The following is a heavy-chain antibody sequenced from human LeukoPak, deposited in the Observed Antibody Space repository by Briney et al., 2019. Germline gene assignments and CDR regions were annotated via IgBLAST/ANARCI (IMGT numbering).Heavy chain of an antibody. CDR3: ARYIKGLYSSGIDY. Sequence: GGSLRLSCAASGFTFNNYWMTWVRQAPGKGLEWVASIRDDGSAKYYVDSVKGRFTISRDNAKNSLYLQMNSLRGEDTAVYYCARYIKGLYSSGIDYWGQGTLVTVSS. J-gene: IGHJ4*02. CDR2: IRDDGSAK. CDR1: GFTFNNYW. V-gene: IGHV3-7*03. D-gene: IGHD6-19*01.